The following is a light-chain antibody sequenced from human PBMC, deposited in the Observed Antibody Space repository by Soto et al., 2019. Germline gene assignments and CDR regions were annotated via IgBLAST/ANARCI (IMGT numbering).Light chain of an antibody. CDR2: EGS. J-gene: IGLJ1*01. V-gene: IGLV2-23*01. CDR3: CSYAGSSTPYV. Sequence: QSALTQPASVSGSPGQSITISCTGTSSDVGSYNLVSWYQQHTGKAPKLMIYEGSKRPSGVSNRFSGSKSGNTASLTISGLQAEDEADYYCCSYAGSSTPYVVGTGTKLTVL. CDR1: SSDVGSYNL.